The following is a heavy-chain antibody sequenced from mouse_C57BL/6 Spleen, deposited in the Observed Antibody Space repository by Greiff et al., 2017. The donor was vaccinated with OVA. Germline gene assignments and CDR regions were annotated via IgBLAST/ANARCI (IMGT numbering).Heavy chain of an antibody. V-gene: IGHV5-16*01. Sequence: EVMLVESEGGLVQPGSSMKLSCTASGFTFSDYYMAWVRQVPEKGLEWVANINYDGSSTYYLDSLKSRFIISRDNAKNILYLQMSSLKSEDTATYYCARARSTMVTSYFDYWGQGTTLTVSS. D-gene: IGHD2-2*01. J-gene: IGHJ2*01. CDR2: INYDGSST. CDR1: GFTFSDYY. CDR3: ARARSTMVTSYFDY.